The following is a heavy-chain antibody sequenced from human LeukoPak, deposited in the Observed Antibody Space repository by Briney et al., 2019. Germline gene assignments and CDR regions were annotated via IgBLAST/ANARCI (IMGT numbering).Heavy chain of an antibody. D-gene: IGHD2-2*01. CDR2: IYHSGST. V-gene: IGHV4-39*01. CDR1: GGSISSSSNY. Sequence: PSETLSLTCTVSGGSISSSSNYWGWIRQPPGKGPEWIGSIYHSGSTYYNPSLKSRVTISVDTSRNQFSLKLSSVAAADTAVYYCHVVPAGRASDYWGRGTLVTVSS. CDR3: HVVPAGRASDY. J-gene: IGHJ4*02.